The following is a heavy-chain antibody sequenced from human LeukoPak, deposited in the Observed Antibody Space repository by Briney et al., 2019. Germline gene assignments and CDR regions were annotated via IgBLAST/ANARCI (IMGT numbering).Heavy chain of an antibody. CDR2: ITNGSSTI. CDR1: GFTFRSYG. CDR3: ARGRSSGWGHIYYYGMDV. J-gene: IGHJ6*02. V-gene: IGHV3-48*02. Sequence: GGSLRLSCAASGFTFRSYGMNWVRQAPGKGLKWVSYITNGSSTIYYADSVKGRFTISRDNAKNSLYLQMDSLRDEDTAVYYCARGRSSGWGHIYYYGMDVWGPGTTVTVSS. D-gene: IGHD6-19*01.